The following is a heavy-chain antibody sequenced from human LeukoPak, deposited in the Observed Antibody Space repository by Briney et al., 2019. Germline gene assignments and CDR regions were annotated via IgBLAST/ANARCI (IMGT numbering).Heavy chain of an antibody. CDR3: AKDKQLVLGACDY. V-gene: IGHV3-23*01. CDR1: GFTFSNYA. D-gene: IGHD6-6*01. Sequence: PGASPRLSCGASGFTFSNYAMNWVRQVPGKGLEWVASISGSGGTTYYTDSVKGRFTISRDKTKNILYLQMNSLSAEDTAVYYCAKDKQLVLGACDYWGQGTLVTVSS. J-gene: IGHJ4*02. CDR2: ISGSGGTT.